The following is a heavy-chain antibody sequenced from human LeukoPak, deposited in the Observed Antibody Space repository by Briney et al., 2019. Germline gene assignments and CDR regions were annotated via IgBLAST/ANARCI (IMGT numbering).Heavy chain of an antibody. J-gene: IGHJ4*02. CDR3: SRTPGRVAAAPVEY. CDR1: GGSISTTGYY. CDR2: IYYNGGT. Sequence: SETLSLTCTVSGGSISTTGYYWGWIRQPPGKGLEWIGSIYYNGGTYYNPSLKSRVTISVDTSKNQFSLKLSSVTAADTAVYFCSRTPGRVAAAPVEYWGQGTLVTVSS. V-gene: IGHV4-39*01. D-gene: IGHD6-13*01.